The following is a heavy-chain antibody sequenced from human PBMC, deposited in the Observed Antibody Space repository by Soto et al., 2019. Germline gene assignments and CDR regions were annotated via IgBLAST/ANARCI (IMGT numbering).Heavy chain of an antibody. CDR3: ARHLIAAAGDY. J-gene: IGHJ4*02. D-gene: IGHD6-13*01. CDR1: GGSISSSSYY. Sequence: SETLSLTCTVSGGSISSSSYYWGWIRQPPGKGLEWIGSIYYSGSTYYNPSLKSRVTISVDTSKNQFSLKLSSVTAADTAVYYCARHLIAAAGDYWGQGTLVTVSS. V-gene: IGHV4-39*01. CDR2: IYYSGST.